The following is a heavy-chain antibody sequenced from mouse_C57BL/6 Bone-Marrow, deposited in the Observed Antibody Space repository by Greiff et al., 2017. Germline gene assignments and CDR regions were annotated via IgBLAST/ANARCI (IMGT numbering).Heavy chain of an antibody. CDR3: ARIVYYGSSYGY. D-gene: IGHD1-1*01. CDR2: IWWDDDK. J-gene: IGHJ2*01. CDR1: GFSLSTFGMG. V-gene: IGHV8-8*01. Sequence: QVTLKESGPGILQPSQTLSLTCSFSGFSLSTFGMGVGWIRQPSGKGLEWLAHIWWDDDKSYKPALKSRLTISKDPSTNQVFLMLANVDTADPATYYCARIVYYGSSYGYWGQGTTLPVSS.